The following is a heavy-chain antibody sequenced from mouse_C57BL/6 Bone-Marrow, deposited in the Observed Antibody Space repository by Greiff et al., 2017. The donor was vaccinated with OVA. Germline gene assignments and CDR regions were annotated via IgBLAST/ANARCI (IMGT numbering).Heavy chain of an antibody. V-gene: IGHV1-5*01. CDR1: GYTFTSYW. CDR3: TRGDYGNSYYAMDY. Sequence: EVQLQQSGTVLARPGASVKMSCKTSGYTFTSYWMHWVKQRPGQGLEWIGAIYPGNSDTSYNQKFKGKAKLTAVTSASTAYMELSSLTNEDSAVYYCTRGDYGNSYYAMDYWGQGTSVTVSS. CDR2: IYPGNSDT. D-gene: IGHD2-1*01. J-gene: IGHJ4*01.